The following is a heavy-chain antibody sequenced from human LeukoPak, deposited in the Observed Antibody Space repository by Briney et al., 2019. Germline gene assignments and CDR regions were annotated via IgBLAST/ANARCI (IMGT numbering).Heavy chain of an antibody. Sequence: GSLRLSCAASGFTFSSYSTNWVRQPPGKGLEWIGEINHSGSTNYNPSPKSRVTISVDTSRTQFSLKLTSVTAADTAVYYCARGLNYYGSGSYCSDWFDPWGQGTLVTVSS. CDR3: ARGLNYYGSGSYCSDWFDP. CDR1: GFTFSSYS. D-gene: IGHD3-10*01. V-gene: IGHV4-34*01. J-gene: IGHJ5*02. CDR2: INHSGST.